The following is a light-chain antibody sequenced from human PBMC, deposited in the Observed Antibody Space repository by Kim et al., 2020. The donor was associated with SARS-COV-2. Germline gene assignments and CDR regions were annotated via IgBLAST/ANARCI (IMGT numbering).Light chain of an antibody. CDR2: AAS. V-gene: IGKV1-9*01. Sequence: IQLTQSPSSLSASVGDRVTITFRATQDIDNYVAWYQQKPGKAPNLLISAASTLQSGVSSRFSGSGSGTDFALTINSLQPEDFATYYCQYLRNYPLTCGQGTRLEIK. CDR3: QYLRNYPLT. CDR1: QDIDNY. J-gene: IGKJ5*01.